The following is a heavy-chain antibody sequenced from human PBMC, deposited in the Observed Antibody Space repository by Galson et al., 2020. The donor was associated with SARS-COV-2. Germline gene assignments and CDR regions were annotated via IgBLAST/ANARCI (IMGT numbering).Heavy chain of an antibody. CDR2: LYGRGST. Sequence: GGSLRLSCAASGFSVSDSYMSWVRQAPGKGLEWVSVLYGRGSTYYADSVKGRFTISRDNSKNTLYLQMNSLRAEDTAVYYCARMHTALAPFDSWGQGTLVTVSS. CDR1: GFSVSDSY. V-gene: IGHV3-53*01. D-gene: IGHD5-18*01. CDR3: ARMHTALAPFDS. J-gene: IGHJ4*02.